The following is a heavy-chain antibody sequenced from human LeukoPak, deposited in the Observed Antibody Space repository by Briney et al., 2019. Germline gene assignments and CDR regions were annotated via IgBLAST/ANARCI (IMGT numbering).Heavy chain of an antibody. Sequence: PGGSLRLSCAASGFTLSNHEMEWVRQAPGKGLEWVSYSSSSGSTIYYADSVKGRFTISRDNAKNSLYLEMNSLRAEDTAVYYCARVGRMTTVVRPLDYWGQGTLVTVSS. CDR2: SSSSGSTI. CDR3: ARVGRMTTVVRPLDY. J-gene: IGHJ4*02. CDR1: GFTLSNHE. D-gene: IGHD4-23*01. V-gene: IGHV3-48*03.